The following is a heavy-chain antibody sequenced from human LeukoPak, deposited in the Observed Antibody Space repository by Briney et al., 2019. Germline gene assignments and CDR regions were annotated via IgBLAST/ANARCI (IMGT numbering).Heavy chain of an antibody. CDR2: IVGGADNK. CDR1: GFTFSNYE. V-gene: IGHV3-48*03. J-gene: IGHJ4*02. Sequence: GGSLRLSCAASGFTFSNYEMNWVRLAPGKGLEWVAYIVGGADNKQYSDSVKGRFTISRDNAKNSLYLQMNSLRAEDTAVYYCAAGIAAAGTPIDYWGQGTLVTVSS. CDR3: AAGIAAAGTPIDY. D-gene: IGHD6-13*01.